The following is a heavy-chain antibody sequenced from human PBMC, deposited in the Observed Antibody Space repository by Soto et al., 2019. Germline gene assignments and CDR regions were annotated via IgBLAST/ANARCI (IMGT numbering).Heavy chain of an antibody. J-gene: IGHJ4*02. CDR3: ARGYGITGTTDY. V-gene: IGHV1-8*01. CDR1: GYTFTSYD. CDR2: MNPNSGNT. D-gene: IGHD1-7*01. Sequence: ASVKVSCKASGYTFTSYDINWVRQATGQGLEWMGWMNPNSGNTGYAQKFQGRVTMTRNTSISTAYMELSSLRSEDTAVYYCARGYGITGTTDYWGQGTLVTVSS.